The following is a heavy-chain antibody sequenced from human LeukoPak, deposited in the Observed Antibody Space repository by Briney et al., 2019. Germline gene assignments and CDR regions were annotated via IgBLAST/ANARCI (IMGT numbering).Heavy chain of an antibody. J-gene: IGHJ5*02. CDR3: ARDRLSHKGFDP. CDR2: IIPIFGTA. CDR1: GGTFSSYA. Sequence: ASVKVSCKASGGTFSSYAISWVRQAPGQGLEWMGGIIPIFGTANYAQKFQGRVTITADESTSTAYMELSSLRSEDTAVYYCARDRLSHKGFDPWGQGTLVTVSS. V-gene: IGHV1-69*13.